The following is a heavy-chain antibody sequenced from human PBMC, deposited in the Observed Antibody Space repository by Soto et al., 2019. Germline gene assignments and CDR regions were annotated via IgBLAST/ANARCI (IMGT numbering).Heavy chain of an antibody. CDR3: ARWIQSWYSDFDF. V-gene: IGHV3-20*04. J-gene: IGHJ4*02. CDR1: GLIFSNYA. Sequence: GGSLRLSCAASGLIFSNYAMSWVRQAPGKVLEWVSGISFNGGSTSYADSVKGRFSISRDNAHNSLYLQMTSLRAEDTAFYFCARWIQSWYSDFDFWGQGTLVTSPQ. D-gene: IGHD1-26*01. CDR2: ISFNGGST.